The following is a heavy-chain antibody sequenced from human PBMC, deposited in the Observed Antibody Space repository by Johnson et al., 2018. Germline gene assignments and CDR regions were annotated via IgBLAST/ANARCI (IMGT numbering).Heavy chain of an antibody. CDR2: ISTSGKTI. CDR3: ARVYYYGMDV. CDR1: GFTFSDYY. Sequence: QVQLVQSGGGSIQPGGSLRLSCAASGFTFSDYYIRWIRPAPGKGLEWVSSISTSGKTIYYADSVKGRFTISRDNAKKSLFLQRNSLRAEDTAVYYCARVYYYGMDVWGQGTTVTVSS. J-gene: IGHJ6*02. V-gene: IGHV3-11*01.